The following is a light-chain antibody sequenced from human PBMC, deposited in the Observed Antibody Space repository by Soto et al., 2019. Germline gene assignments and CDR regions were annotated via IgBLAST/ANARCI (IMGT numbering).Light chain of an antibody. CDR1: QSISSW. CDR3: QQYSSHDLLT. V-gene: IGKV1-5*01. Sequence: DIQMTHSPCTLSASGGGRVTITCRASQSISSWLAWYQEKPGRAPKLLIYDASTLESGVPSRFSGSGSGTEFTLTISSLQPDDFATYYCQQYSSHDLLTFGGGTKVDIK. CDR2: DAS. J-gene: IGKJ4*01.